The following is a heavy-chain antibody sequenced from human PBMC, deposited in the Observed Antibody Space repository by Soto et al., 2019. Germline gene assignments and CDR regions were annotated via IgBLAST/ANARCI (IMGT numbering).Heavy chain of an antibody. CDR3: AGQGDNIGYTCVC. V-gene: IGHV4-4*02. CDR1: SGSISSTNW. D-gene: IGHD2-8*01. CDR2: MHHSGCT. J-gene: IGHJ4*02. Sequence: QVQLQESGPGLVKPSGTLSLTCAASSGSISSTNWWRWVRQPPGKGLEWIGEMHHSGCTNYNPSLKSLVTISIDKSKNEISLNLSSVTAADTAVYYCAGQGDNIGYTCVCWGQGTLVTVSS.